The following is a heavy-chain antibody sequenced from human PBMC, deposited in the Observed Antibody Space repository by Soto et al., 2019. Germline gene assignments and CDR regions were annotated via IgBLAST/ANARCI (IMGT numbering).Heavy chain of an antibody. Sequence: KPSETLSLTCTVSGGSITTYQWSWIRQPPGKGLEWIGGYSGFTNYNPSLESRATISVDHSKNQFFLTLRSVTAADTAVYYCARDYGDYSFFFDYWGQGALVTVSS. CDR1: GGSITTYQ. CDR3: ARDYGDYSFFFDY. J-gene: IGHJ4*02. D-gene: IGHD4-17*01. CDR2: YSGFT. V-gene: IGHV4-59*01.